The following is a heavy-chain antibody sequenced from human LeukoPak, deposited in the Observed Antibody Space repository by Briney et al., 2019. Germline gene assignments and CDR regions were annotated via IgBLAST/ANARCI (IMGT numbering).Heavy chain of an antibody. V-gene: IGHV3-30*18. CDR2: IPYDGSNK. CDR3: AKTKFDY. Sequence: PGRSLRLSCAASGFTFSSYGMHWVRQAPGKGLEWVAVIPYDGSNKYYADSVKGRFTISRDNSKNTLYLQMNSLRAEDTAVYYCAKTKFDYWGQGTLVTVSS. CDR1: GFTFSSYG. J-gene: IGHJ4*02.